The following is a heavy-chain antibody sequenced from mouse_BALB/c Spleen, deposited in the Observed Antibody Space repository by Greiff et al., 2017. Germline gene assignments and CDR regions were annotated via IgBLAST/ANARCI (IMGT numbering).Heavy chain of an antibody. CDR2: ISSGGSYT. J-gene: IGHJ4*01. CDR1: GFTFSSYT. Sequence: EVKLVESGGGLVKPGGSLKLSCAASGFTFSSYTMSWVRQTPEKRLEWVATISSGGSYTYYPDSVKGRFTISRDNAKNTLYLQMSSLKSEDTAMYYCTSLLRLRGAMDYWGQGTSVTVSS. D-gene: IGHD1-2*01. V-gene: IGHV5-6-4*01. CDR3: TSLLRLRGAMDY.